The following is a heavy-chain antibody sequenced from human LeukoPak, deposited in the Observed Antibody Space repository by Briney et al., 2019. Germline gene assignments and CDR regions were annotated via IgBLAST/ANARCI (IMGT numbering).Heavy chain of an antibody. CDR2: ISYDGSNK. CDR3: TRPDYYDSSGKLDY. J-gene: IGHJ4*02. V-gene: IGHV3-30*01. D-gene: IGHD3-22*01. Sequence: GGSLRLSCAASGFTFSSYAMHWVRQAPGKRLEWVAVISYDGSNKYYADSVKGRFTISRDNSKNTLYLQMNSLRAEDTAVYYCTRPDYYDSSGKLDYWGQGTLVTVSS. CDR1: GFTFSSYA.